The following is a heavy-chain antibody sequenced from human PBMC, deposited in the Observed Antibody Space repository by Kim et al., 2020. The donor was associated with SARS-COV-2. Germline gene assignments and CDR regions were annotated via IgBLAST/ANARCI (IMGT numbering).Heavy chain of an antibody. V-gene: IGHV1-3*01. CDR1: GYTFTSYA. CDR2: INAGNGNT. CDR3: ARVSAEQWLVGLYYYYMDV. Sequence: ASVKVSCKASGYTFTSYAMHWVRQAPGQRLEWMGWINAGNGNTKYSQKFQGRVTITRDTSASTAYMELSSLRSEDTAVYYCARVSAEQWLVGLYYYYMDVWGKGTTVTVSS. D-gene: IGHD6-19*01. J-gene: IGHJ6*03.